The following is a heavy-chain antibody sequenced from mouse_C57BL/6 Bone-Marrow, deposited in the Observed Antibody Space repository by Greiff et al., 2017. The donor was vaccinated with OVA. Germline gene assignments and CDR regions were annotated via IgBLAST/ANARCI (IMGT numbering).Heavy chain of an antibody. Sequence: VQLQQPGAELVKPGASVKLSCKASGYTFTSYWMHWVKQRPGQGLEWIGMIHPNSGSTNYNEKFKSKATLTVDKSSSTAYMQLSSLTSEDSAVYYCARLPFYYGSSYFEYWGQGTTLTVSS. V-gene: IGHV1-64*01. CDR1: GYTFTSYW. J-gene: IGHJ2*01. CDR3: ARLPFYYGSSYFEY. D-gene: IGHD1-1*01. CDR2: IHPNSGST.